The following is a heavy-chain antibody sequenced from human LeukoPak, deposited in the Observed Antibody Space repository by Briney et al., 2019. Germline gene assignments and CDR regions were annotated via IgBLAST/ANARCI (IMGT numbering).Heavy chain of an antibody. CDR3: ARGPRVHYYDSSGYYYRVSAPYYFDY. Sequence: GGSLRLSCTASGFTVSSNYMSWVRQAPGKGLEWVSVIYSGGSTYYADSVKGRFTNSRDKSKNPLYLQMNSLTAEDTAVYYCARGPRVHYYDSSGYYYRVSAPYYFDYWGQGTLVTVSS. J-gene: IGHJ4*02. CDR1: GFTVSSNY. D-gene: IGHD3-22*01. V-gene: IGHV3-66*01. CDR2: IYSGGST.